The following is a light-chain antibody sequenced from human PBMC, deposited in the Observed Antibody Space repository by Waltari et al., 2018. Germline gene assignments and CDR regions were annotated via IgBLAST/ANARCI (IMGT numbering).Light chain of an antibody. V-gene: IGKV1-8*01. J-gene: IGKJ4*01. CDR1: QGISSY. CDR2: AAS. CDR3: QQYYSYPPT. Sequence: AIRITQSPSSLSASTGDRLTITCRASQGISSYLAWYQQKPGKAPKLLIYAASTLQSGVPSRFSGSGSGTDFTLTISCLQSEDFATYYCQQYYSYPPTFGGGTKVEIK.